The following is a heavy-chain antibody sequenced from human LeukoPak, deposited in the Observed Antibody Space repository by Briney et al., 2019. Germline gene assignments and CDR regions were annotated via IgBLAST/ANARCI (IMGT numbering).Heavy chain of an antibody. CDR1: GFSFSSHG. CDR2: IIGGAGGT. V-gene: IGHV3-23*01. J-gene: IGHJ4*02. CDR3: THGSMYQLDY. D-gene: IGHD2-2*01. Sequence: GGSLRLSCAASGFSFSSHGMSWVRQAPGKGLEWASGIIGGAGGTYYADSVKGRFTISRVNSKNTLYLQMNSLRAEDTAVYYCTHGSMYQLDYWGQGTLVTVSS.